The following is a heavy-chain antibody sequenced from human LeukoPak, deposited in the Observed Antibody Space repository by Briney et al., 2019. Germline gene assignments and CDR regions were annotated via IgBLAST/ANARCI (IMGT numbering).Heavy chain of an antibody. Sequence: ASVKVSCKASGYTFTSYGISWVRQAPGQGLEWMGWISTYNGDTNYAQKFQGRVTMTTDTSTSTAYMELRSLRSDDTAVYYCAREDYGSGSYPDFRGQETLVTVSS. J-gene: IGHJ4*02. CDR2: ISTYNGDT. CDR3: AREDYGSGSYPDF. CDR1: GYTFTSYG. V-gene: IGHV1-18*01. D-gene: IGHD3-10*01.